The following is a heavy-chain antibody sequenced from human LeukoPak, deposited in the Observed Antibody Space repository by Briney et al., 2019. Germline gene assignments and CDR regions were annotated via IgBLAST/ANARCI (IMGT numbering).Heavy chain of an antibody. Sequence: ASVNVSCEASGYTFNGFWMHWVRQAPGQGPEWVGWINPHTGDTNYAQSFQGRVTMTRDTSISTAYMELSGLRFDDTATYYCARDRGPYVPPDYWGPGTLVIVS. CDR3: ARDRGPYVPPDY. CDR1: GYTFNGFW. J-gene: IGHJ4*02. V-gene: IGHV1-2*02. CDR2: INPHTGDT. D-gene: IGHD3-10*02.